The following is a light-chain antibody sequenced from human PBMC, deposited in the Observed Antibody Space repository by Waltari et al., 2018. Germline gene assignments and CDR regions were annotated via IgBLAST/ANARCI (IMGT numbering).Light chain of an antibody. J-gene: IGKJ2*01. CDR3: QQYDDFPST. CDR1: QNIITW. V-gene: IGKV1-5*03. Sequence: DIQMPQSPSTLSVSVGDRVTITCRASQNIITWLAWYQQKPGKPPRLLVHTASILETGVPSRFSGSGSGTTFTLTINSLQPDDLATYYCQQYDDFPSTFGQGTKLEIK. CDR2: TAS.